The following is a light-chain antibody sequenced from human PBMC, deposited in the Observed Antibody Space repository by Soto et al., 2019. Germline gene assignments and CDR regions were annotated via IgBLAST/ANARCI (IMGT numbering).Light chain of an antibody. J-gene: IGKJ4*01. V-gene: IGKV1-5*01. Sequence: DIQLTQSPSTLSASVGGRVTITCRASQSISGWLAWYQQKPGKAPKLLIYDAFSLQSGVPSRFSGSGSGTDFTLTISRLEPEDFAVYYCQQYGSSPLTFGGGTKVEIK. CDR3: QQYGSSPLT. CDR2: DAF. CDR1: QSISGW.